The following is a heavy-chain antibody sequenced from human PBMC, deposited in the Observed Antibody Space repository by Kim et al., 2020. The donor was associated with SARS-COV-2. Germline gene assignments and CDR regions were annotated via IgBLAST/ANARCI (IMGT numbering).Heavy chain of an antibody. D-gene: IGHD3-22*01. J-gene: IGHJ4*02. CDR3: VKYDSGGYYGDY. Sequence: GGSLRLSCAASGFIFSTYSMNWVRQPPGKGLEWVSAVSRGGNSTFYADSVRGRFTISRDNSKNTLYLHMNGLRVEDTAIYYCVKYDSGGYYGDYWGQGILVTVSS. CDR2: VSRGGNST. V-gene: IGHV3-23*01. CDR1: GFIFSTYS.